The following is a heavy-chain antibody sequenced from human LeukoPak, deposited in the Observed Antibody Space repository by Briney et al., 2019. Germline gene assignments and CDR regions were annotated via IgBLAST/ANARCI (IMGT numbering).Heavy chain of an antibody. Sequence: GGSLRLSCAASGFTFSSYAMHWVRQAPGKGLEWVANIKQDGSQKHYVDSVKGRFTISRDNAKNSLYLQMNSLRVEDTAVYHCARDLCSSTSCYFDYWGQGILVTVSS. CDR1: GFTFSSYA. CDR2: IKQDGSQK. V-gene: IGHV3-7*01. CDR3: ARDLCSSTSCYFDY. D-gene: IGHD2-2*01. J-gene: IGHJ4*02.